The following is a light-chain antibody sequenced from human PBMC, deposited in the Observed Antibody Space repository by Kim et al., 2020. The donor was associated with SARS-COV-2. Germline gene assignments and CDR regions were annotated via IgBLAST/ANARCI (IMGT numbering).Light chain of an antibody. CDR3: SSYADSNNGV. CDR1: SSDIGTYDY. J-gene: IGLJ2*01. CDR2: DVT. Sequence: QSALTQPPSASGSPGQSVTISCTGSSSDIGTYDYVSWYQQYPGKAPKLIIYDVTKRPSGVPDRFSGSKSANTASLTVSGLQAEDEADYYCSSYADSNNGVFGGGTKLTVL. V-gene: IGLV2-8*01.